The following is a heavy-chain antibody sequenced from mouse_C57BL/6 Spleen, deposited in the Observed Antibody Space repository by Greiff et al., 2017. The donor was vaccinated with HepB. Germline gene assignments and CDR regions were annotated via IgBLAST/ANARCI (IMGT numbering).Heavy chain of an antibody. CDR2: IYPYNGVS. J-gene: IGHJ1*03. D-gene: IGHD1-1*01. Sequence: EVKLMESGPELVKPGASVKISCKASGYSFTGYYMHWVKQSHGNILDWIGYIYPYNGVSSYNQKFKGKATLTVDKSSSTAYMELRSLTSEDSAVYYCARGRIYYGSRDWYFDVWGTGTTVTVSS. CDR3: ARGRIYYGSRDWYFDV. V-gene: IGHV1-31*01. CDR1: GYSFTGYY.